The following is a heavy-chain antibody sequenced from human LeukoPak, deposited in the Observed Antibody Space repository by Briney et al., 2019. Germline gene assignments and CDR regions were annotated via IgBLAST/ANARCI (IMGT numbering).Heavy chain of an antibody. CDR1: GFTFSSYG. CDR2: ISYDGSNK. Sequence: GESLRLSCAASGFTFSSYGMHWVRQAPGKGLEWVAVISYDGSNKYYADSVKGRFTISRDNSKNTLYLQMNSLRAEDTAVYYCAKGHYYDSSGYYWRDYWGQGTLVTVSS. J-gene: IGHJ4*02. CDR3: AKGHYYDSSGYYWRDY. D-gene: IGHD3-22*01. V-gene: IGHV3-30*18.